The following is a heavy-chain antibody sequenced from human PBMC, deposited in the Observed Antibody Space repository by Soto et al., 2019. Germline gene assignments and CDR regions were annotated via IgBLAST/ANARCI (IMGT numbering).Heavy chain of an antibody. J-gene: IGHJ4*02. D-gene: IGHD5-12*01. V-gene: IGHV3-72*01. Sequence: GGSLRLSCAASGFTFSDHYMDWVRQAPGKGLEWIGRIKNKPKSYTTQYAASVKGRFTISRDDSINSLHLQMESLRADDTAVYYCARYIVATKYLDYWGQGTLVTVSS. CDR1: GFTFSDHY. CDR3: ARYIVATKYLDY. CDR2: IKNKPKSYTT.